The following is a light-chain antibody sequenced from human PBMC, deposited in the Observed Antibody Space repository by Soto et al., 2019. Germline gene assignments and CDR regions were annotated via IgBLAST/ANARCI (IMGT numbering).Light chain of an antibody. CDR2: GAS. CDR1: QSVSSNY. V-gene: IGKV3-20*01. Sequence: EIVLTQSPGTLSLYPGERATLSCRASQSVSSNYLAWFQQKAGQAPSLLIYGASSRAIGIPDRFSGSGSGTDFTLTISRLEPEDFAVYYCQQYGISPWTFGQGTKVEI. J-gene: IGKJ1*01. CDR3: QQYGISPWT.